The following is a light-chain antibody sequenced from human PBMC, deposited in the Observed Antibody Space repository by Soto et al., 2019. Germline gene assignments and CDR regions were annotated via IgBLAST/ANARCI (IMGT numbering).Light chain of an antibody. Sequence: DIVMTQSPDSLAVSLGERATINCKSSQSVLYSSNNKNYLAWYQQKPGQPPKLLIYWASTRESGVPDRFSGSGSGKDFTLTISSLQAEDVAVYYCQQYYSTPYITFGPGTKVDIK. V-gene: IGKV4-1*01. J-gene: IGKJ3*01. CDR1: QSVLYSSNNKNY. CDR3: QQYYSTPYIT. CDR2: WAS.